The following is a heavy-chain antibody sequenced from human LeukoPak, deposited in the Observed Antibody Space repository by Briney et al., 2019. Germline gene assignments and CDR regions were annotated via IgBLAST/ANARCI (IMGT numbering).Heavy chain of an antibody. D-gene: IGHD6-19*01. V-gene: IGHV3-30*04. J-gene: IGHJ1*01. CDR1: GFTFSSYA. Sequence: PGGSLRLSCAASGFTFSSYAMHWVRQAPGKGLEWVAVISYDGSNKYYADSVKGRFTISRDNSKNTLYLQMNSLRAEDTAVYYCARPSSGWYAEYLQHWGQGTLVTVSS. CDR2: ISYDGSNK. CDR3: ARPSSGWYAEYLQH.